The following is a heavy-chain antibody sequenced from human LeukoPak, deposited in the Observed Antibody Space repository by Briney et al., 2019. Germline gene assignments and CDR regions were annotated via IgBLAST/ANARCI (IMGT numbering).Heavy chain of an antibody. J-gene: IGHJ6*03. Sequence: GGSLRLSCAASGYTVSSNYMRWVRQAPGKGLEWVSIIYSGGSTYYADSVKGRFTISRDNSKNTLYLQMNSLRAGDTALYYCASGSGSYRTPYYYMDVWGKGTTVTVSS. D-gene: IGHD3-10*01. V-gene: IGHV3-53*01. CDR1: GYTVSSNY. CDR2: IYSGGST. CDR3: ASGSGSYRTPYYYMDV.